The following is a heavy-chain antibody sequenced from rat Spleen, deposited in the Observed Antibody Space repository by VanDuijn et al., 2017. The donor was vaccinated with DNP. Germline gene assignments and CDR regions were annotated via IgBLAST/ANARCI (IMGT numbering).Heavy chain of an antibody. CDR2: ISPNGDSA. Sequence: EVQLVESGGGLVQPGRSMKLSCAASGFTFSNYGMAWVRQAPKKGLEWVASISPNGDSAYYRDSVKGRFTVSRDNAKSTLYLQMDSLRSEDTATYFWARRPPGYSRGWFGYWGQGTLVTVSS. J-gene: IGHJ3*01. CDR1: GFTFSNYG. V-gene: IGHV5-25*01. D-gene: IGHD1-4*01. CDR3: ARRPPGYSRGWFGY.